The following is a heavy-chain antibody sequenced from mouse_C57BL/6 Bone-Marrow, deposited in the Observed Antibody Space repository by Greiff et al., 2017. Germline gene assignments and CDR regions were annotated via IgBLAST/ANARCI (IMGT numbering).Heavy chain of an antibody. V-gene: IGHV1-53*01. CDR1: GYTFTSYW. Sequence: QVQLKQPGTELVKPGASVKLSCKASGYTFTSYWMHWVKQRPGQGLEWIGNINPSNGGTNYNEKFKSKATLTVDKSSSTAYMQLSSLTSEDSAVYYCARSTVVSHGDYLDYWGQGTTLTVSS. CDR3: ARSTVVSHGDYLDY. CDR2: INPSNGGT. D-gene: IGHD1-1*01. J-gene: IGHJ2*01.